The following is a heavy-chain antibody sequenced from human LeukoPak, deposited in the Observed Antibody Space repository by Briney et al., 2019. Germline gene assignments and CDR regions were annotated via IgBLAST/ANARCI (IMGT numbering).Heavy chain of an antibody. Sequence: SETLSLTCAVYGGSFSGYYWSWIRQPPGKGLEWIGYIYYSGSTNYNPSLKSRVTISVDTSKNQFSLELSSVAAADTAVYYCARRTAAAYYYYYMDVWGKGTTVTVSS. J-gene: IGHJ6*03. CDR2: IYYSGST. V-gene: IGHV4-59*01. CDR1: GGSFSGYY. CDR3: ARRTAAAYYYYYMDV. D-gene: IGHD2-2*01.